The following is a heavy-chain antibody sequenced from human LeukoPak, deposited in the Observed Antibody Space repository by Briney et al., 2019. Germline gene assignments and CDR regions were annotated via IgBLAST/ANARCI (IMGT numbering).Heavy chain of an antibody. CDR2: ISASANST. CDR3: ARGPSCTSTSCYVIGALDI. J-gene: IGHJ3*02. Sequence: GGSLTLSCAASGFTFDIYAMTWVRQAPGKGQEWVSGISASANSTYYADSVQGRFIISRDNSKNNLYLQMNSLRVDDMAVYYCARGPSCTSTSCYVIGALDIWGLGTTVTVSS. D-gene: IGHD2-2*01. V-gene: IGHV3-23*01. CDR1: GFTFDIYA.